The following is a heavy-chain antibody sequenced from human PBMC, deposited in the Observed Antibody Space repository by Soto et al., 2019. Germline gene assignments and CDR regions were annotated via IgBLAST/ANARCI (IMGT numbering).Heavy chain of an antibody. V-gene: IGHV3-53*01. D-gene: IGHD4-17*01. J-gene: IGHJ6*02. CDR1: GFTVSSNY. CDR3: AREGYGDLFYYYYGMDV. CDR2: IYSGGST. Sequence: EVQLVESGGGLIQPGGSLRLSCAASGFTVSSNYMSWVRQAPGKGLEWVSVIYSGGSTYYADSVKGRFTISRDNSKNTLYLQMNSLRAEHTDVYYCAREGYGDLFYYYYGMDVWGQGTTVTVSS.